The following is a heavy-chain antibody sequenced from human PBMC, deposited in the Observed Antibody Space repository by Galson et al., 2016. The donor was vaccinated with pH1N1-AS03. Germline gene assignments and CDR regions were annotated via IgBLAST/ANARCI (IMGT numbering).Heavy chain of an antibody. J-gene: IGHJ3*02. CDR3: ASDLGRPYSTKNDAFPI. D-gene: IGHD5/OR15-5a*01. V-gene: IGHV3-33*01. Sequence: SLRLSCAASGLTFRSCGMHWVRQAPGKGLEWVAVLWYDGTTKYYGDSVEGRFTISRDDLKSTVFLQMNGLRAEDTAVYSCASDLGRPYSTKNDAFPIWGQGTMVTVSS. CDR1: GLTFRSCG. CDR2: LWYDGTTK.